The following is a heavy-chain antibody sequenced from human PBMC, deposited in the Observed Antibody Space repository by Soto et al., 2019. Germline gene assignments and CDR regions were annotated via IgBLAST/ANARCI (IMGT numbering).Heavy chain of an antibody. J-gene: IGHJ5*02. CDR1: GFTFSSYA. Sequence: GGSLRLSCSASGFTFSSYAMHWVRQAPGKGLEYVSAISSNGGSTYYADSVKGRFTISRDNSKNILYLQMSSLRAEDTAVYYCVKASSSGWYFEKNWFDPWGQGTLVTVSS. CDR2: ISSNGGST. CDR3: VKASSSGWYFEKNWFDP. D-gene: IGHD6-19*01. V-gene: IGHV3-64D*08.